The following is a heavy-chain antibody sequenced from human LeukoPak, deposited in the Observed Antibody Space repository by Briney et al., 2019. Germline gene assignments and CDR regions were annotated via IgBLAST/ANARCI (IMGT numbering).Heavy chain of an antibody. J-gene: IGHJ5*02. Sequence: ASVKVSCKASGYTFTSYDINWVRQATGQGLAWMGWMNPNSGNTGYAQEFQGRVTMTRNTSISTAYMELSSLRSEDTVVYYCARGYCSSTSCSNWFDPWGQGTLVTVSS. CDR1: GYTFTSYD. V-gene: IGHV1-8*01. CDR2: MNPNSGNT. CDR3: ARGYCSSTSCSNWFDP. D-gene: IGHD2-2*01.